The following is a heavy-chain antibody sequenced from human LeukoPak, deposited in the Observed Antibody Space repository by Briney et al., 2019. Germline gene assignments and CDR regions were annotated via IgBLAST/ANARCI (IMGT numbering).Heavy chain of an antibody. Sequence: PSETLSLTCTVSGGSISSHYWSWIRQPPGKGLEWIGYIYYSGSTNYNPSLKSRVTISVDTSKNQFSLKLSSVTAADTAVYYCARDRGDLWSGYYPSYYYYYMDVWGKGTTVTVSS. J-gene: IGHJ6*03. CDR1: GGSISSHY. V-gene: IGHV4-59*11. D-gene: IGHD3-3*01. CDR2: IYYSGST. CDR3: ARDRGDLWSGYYPSYYYYYMDV.